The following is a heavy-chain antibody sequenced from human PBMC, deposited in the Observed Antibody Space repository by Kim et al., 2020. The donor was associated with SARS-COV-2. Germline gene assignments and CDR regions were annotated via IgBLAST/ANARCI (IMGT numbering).Heavy chain of an antibody. Sequence: AQKFQGRVTMTRDTSTSTVYMELSSLRSEDTAVYYCARDRYYDSSGEASWGQGTLVTVSS. CDR3: ARDRYYDSSGEAS. D-gene: IGHD3-22*01. J-gene: IGHJ4*02. V-gene: IGHV1-46*01.